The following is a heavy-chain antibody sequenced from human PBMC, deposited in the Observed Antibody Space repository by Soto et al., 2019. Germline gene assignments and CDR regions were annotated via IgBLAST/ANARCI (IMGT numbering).Heavy chain of an antibody. CDR1: VPSITCSY. CDR2: IHYTGGA. J-gene: IGHJ3*02. D-gene: IGHD3-22*01. Sequence: SETLYLTSFASVPSITCSYWSWMRQPPEKEMEWIGYIHYTGGAKYNPSLNSRVTLSVDTSRNQFSLRLISVTAADTAVYYCARGYFDSSGFSNPFDIWGQGTMVS. V-gene: IGHV4-59*01. CDR3: ARGYFDSSGFSNPFDI.